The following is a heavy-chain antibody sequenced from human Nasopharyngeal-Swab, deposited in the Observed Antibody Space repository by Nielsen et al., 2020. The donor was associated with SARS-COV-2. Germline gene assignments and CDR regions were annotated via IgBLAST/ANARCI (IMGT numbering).Heavy chain of an antibody. J-gene: IGHJ4*02. Sequence: GESLKISCAASGFSFSSYAMSWVRQAPGKGLEWVSAISGSGGSTYYADSVKGRFTISRDKSKNTLYLQMNSLRAEDTAVYYCAKGGGGGVQSIAAAGTHFDYWGQGTLVTVSS. V-gene: IGHV3-23*01. D-gene: IGHD6-13*01. CDR3: AKGGGGGVQSIAAAGTHFDY. CDR2: ISGSGGST. CDR1: GFSFSSYA.